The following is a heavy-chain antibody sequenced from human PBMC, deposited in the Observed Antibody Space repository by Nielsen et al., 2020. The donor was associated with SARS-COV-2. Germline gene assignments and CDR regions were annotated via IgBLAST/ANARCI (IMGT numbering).Heavy chain of an antibody. CDR1: GFTFSSYG. D-gene: IGHD3-10*01. CDR3: AEDARSSGRALYYYYGMDV. J-gene: IGHJ6*02. V-gene: IGHV3-30*18. Sequence: GESLKISCAASGFTFSSYGMHWVRQAPGKGLEWVAVISYDGSNKYYADSVKGRFTISRDNSKNTLYLQMNSLRAEDTAVYYCAEDARSSGRALYYYYGMDVWGQGTTVTVSS. CDR2: ISYDGSNK.